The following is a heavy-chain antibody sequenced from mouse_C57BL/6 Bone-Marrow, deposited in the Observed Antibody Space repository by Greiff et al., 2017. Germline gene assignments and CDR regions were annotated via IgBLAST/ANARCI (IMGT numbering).Heavy chain of an antibody. J-gene: IGHJ1*03. Sequence: QVQLKQSGAELARPGASVKLSCKASGYTFTSSGISWVKQRPGQGLEWIGEIYPRSGNTYYNEKFKGKATLTADKSSSTAYMELRSLTSEDSAVYFCARGIIETYDDWGKGTTVTVSS. CDR1: GYTFTSSG. D-gene: IGHD1-1*01. V-gene: IGHV1-81*01. CDR2: IYPRSGNT. CDR3: ARGIIETYDD.